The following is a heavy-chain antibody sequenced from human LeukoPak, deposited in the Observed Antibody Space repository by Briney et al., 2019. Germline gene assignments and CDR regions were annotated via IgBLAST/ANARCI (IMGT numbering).Heavy chain of an antibody. CDR2: INDNGGAT. J-gene: IGHJ5*02. CDR3: VKHVRTGTSVSWFDP. CDR1: GFTFSAYA. D-gene: IGHD1-1*01. Sequence: GGSLRLSCAGSGFTFSAYAMSWVRQAPGKGLECVSTINDNGGATFYAESVKGRFTISRDNSKNTLSLQMNSLRAEDTAVYYCVKHVRTGTSVSWFDPWGQGTLVTVSS. V-gene: IGHV3-23*01.